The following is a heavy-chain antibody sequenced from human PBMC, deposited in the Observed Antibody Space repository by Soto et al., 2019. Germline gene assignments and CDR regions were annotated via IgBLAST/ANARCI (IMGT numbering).Heavy chain of an antibody. CDR3: ARGGVSPRTSDY. J-gene: IGHJ4*02. CDR2: IYPSDSDT. CDR1: GYNFAGYW. V-gene: IGHV5-51*01. Sequence: PGESLKISCKGSGYNFAGYWLAWVRQMPWEGLELMGIIYPSDSDTRYRPSFQGQVTISADKSITSAYMQVSSLRASDTAMYYCARGGVSPRTSDYWGQGTPVHVSS. D-gene: IGHD3-3*01.